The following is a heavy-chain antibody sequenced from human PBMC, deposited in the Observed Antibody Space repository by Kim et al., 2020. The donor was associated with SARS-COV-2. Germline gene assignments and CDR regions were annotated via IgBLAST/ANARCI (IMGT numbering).Heavy chain of an antibody. D-gene: IGHD3-10*01. CDR1: GFTFSSYG. V-gene: IGHV3-30*18. Sequence: GGSLRLSCAASGFTFSSYGMHWVRQAPGKGLEWVAVISYDGSNKYYADSVKGRFTISRDNSKNTLYLQMNSLRAEDTAVYYCAKDASLFYYGSGSYLDYWGQGTLVTVSS. CDR3: AKDASLFYYGSGSYLDY. CDR2: ISYDGSNK. J-gene: IGHJ4*02.